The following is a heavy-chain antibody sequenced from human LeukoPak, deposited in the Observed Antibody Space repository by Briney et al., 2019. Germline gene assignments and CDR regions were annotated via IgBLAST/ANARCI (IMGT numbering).Heavy chain of an antibody. J-gene: IGHJ4*02. V-gene: IGHV5-51*01. D-gene: IGHD2-2*03. CDR3: ARPPSRGYSSSFEY. CDR1: GYSFPTYW. Sequence: GESLKISCKGSGYSFPTYWIAWVRQMPGKGLEWMGIINPDESNIRHSPSFQGQVTIPADKPISTAYLQWSSLKASDTAMYYCARPPSRGYSSSFEYWGQGTLVTVSS. CDR2: INPDESNI.